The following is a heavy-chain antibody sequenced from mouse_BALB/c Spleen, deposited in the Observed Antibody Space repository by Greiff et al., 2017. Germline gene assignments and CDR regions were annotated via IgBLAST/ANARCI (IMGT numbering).Heavy chain of an antibody. Sequence: VKLMESGPGLVQPSQSLSITCTVSGFSLTSYGVHWVRQSPGKGLEWLGVIWSGGSTDYNAAFISRLSISKDNSKSQVFFKMNSLQANDTAIYYCASHRYGAMDYWGQGTSVTVSS. CDR3: ASHRYGAMDY. V-gene: IGHV2-2*02. CDR1: GFSLTSYG. J-gene: IGHJ4*01. D-gene: IGHD2-14*01. CDR2: IWSGGST.